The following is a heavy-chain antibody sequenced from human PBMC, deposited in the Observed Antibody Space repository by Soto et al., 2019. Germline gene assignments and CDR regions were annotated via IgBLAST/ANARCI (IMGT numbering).Heavy chain of an antibody. CDR1: GYSFTSYW. J-gene: IGHJ6*02. Sequence: GGSLKISWKGSGYSFTSYWIGWVRQMPGKGLEWMGIIYPGDSDTRCSPSFQGQVPISADQSLSTAYLQCSSLKASDTAMYYCARQAAAGYYYGIDVWGQGTTVPGPS. CDR2: IYPGDSDT. D-gene: IGHD6-13*01. CDR3: ARQAAAGYYYGIDV. V-gene: IGHV5-51*01.